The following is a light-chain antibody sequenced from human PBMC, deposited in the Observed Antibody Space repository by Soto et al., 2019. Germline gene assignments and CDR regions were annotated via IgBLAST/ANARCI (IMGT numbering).Light chain of an antibody. V-gene: IGKV1-12*01. Sequence: IQMTQSPSSVSASVGDTVTITCRASQVISSWLAWYQQKPGKAPNLLIYAASNLQSGVPSRFSGSESGAEFTRTISSLQPEDFATYYCQQSSSFPLTFGGGTKVESK. CDR3: QQSSSFPLT. CDR2: AAS. J-gene: IGKJ4*01. CDR1: QVISSW.